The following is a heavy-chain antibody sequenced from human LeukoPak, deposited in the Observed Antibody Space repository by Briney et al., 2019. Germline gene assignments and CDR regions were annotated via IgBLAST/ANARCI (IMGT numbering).Heavy chain of an antibody. J-gene: IGHJ4*02. CDR3: VSFYETY. CDR1: GNYW. Sequence: GGSLRLSCTASGNYWMHWVRQVPGKGLVWVSHINSDGSWTSYADSVKGRFTISKDNAKNTVYLQMNSLRAEDTAVYYCVSFYETYWGRGTLVTVSS. CDR2: INSDGSWT. V-gene: IGHV3-74*01. D-gene: IGHD2/OR15-2a*01.